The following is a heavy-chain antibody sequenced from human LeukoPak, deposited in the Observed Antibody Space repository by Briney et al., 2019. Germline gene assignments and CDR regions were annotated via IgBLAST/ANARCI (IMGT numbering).Heavy chain of an antibody. D-gene: IGHD6-19*01. CDR2: LYYSGTT. CDR3: ARHLSGYSSGWSY. V-gene: IGHV4-4*02. J-gene: IGHJ4*02. Sequence: SGTLSLTCAVSGGSISSSHWWSWVRQPPGKELEWIGSLYYSGTTYYNPSLKSRVTISVDTSKNQFSLKLSSVTATDTAVYYCARHLSGYSSGWSYWGLGTLVTVSS. CDR1: GGSISSSHW.